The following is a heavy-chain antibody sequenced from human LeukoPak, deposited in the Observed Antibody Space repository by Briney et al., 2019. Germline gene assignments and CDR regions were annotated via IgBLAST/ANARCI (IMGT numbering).Heavy chain of an antibody. V-gene: IGHV4-59*11. D-gene: IGHD3-16*01. CDR3: ARGFQIYEGWFDP. CDR2: ISSSGST. J-gene: IGHJ5*02. Sequence: PSETLSLTCTVSGGSISGHYWTWIRQPPGKGLEWIGYISSSGSTKYNPSLKSRVTISVDTSKNQFSLKLSSVTAADTAVYYCARGFQIYEGWFDPWGQGTLVTVSS. CDR1: GGSISGHY.